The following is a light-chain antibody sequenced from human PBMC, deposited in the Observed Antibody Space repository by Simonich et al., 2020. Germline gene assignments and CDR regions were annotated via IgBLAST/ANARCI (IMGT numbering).Light chain of an antibody. J-gene: IGLJ3*02. CDR3: CSYAGSSTLV. CDR1: SSDVGSYNL. V-gene: IGLV2-23*01. Sequence: QSALTQPASVSGSPGQSITISCTETSSDVGSYNLVSWYQQHPGKAPKLMIYEGSKRPSGVSNRFSGSKSGNTASVTISGLQAEDEADYYCCSYAGSSTLVFGGGTKLTVL. CDR2: EGS.